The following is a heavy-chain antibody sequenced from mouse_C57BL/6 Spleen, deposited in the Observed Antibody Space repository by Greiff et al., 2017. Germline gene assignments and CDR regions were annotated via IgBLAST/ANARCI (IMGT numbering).Heavy chain of an antibody. CDR2: IDPSDSYT. CDR1: GYTFTSYW. J-gene: IGHJ2*01. V-gene: IGHV1-59*01. D-gene: IGHD1-1*01. CDR3: ARGYGSSPGY. Sequence: QVQLQQPGAELVRPGTSVKLSCKASGYTFTSYWMHWVKQRPGQGLEWIGVIDPSDSYTNYNQKFKGKATLTVDTSSSTAYMQLSSLTSEDSAVYYCARGYGSSPGYWGQGTTLTVSS.